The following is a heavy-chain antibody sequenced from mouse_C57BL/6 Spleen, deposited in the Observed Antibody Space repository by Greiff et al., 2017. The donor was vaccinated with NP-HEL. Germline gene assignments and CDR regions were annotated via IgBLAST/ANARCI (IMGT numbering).Heavy chain of an antibody. Sequence: EVKLVESGEGLVKPGGSLKLSCAASGFTFSSYAMSWVRQTPEKRLEWVAYISSGGDYIYYADTVKGRFTISRDNARNTLYLQMSSLKSEDTAMYYCTRVGSGYYFDYWGQGTTLTVSS. CDR1: GFTFSSYA. CDR3: TRVGSGYYFDY. CDR2: ISSGGDYI. D-gene: IGHD3-2*02. V-gene: IGHV5-9-1*02. J-gene: IGHJ2*01.